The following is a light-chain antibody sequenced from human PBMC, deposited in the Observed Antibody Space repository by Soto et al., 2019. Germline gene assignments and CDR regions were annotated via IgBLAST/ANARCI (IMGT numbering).Light chain of an antibody. CDR1: QSISSW. V-gene: IGKV1-5*03. CDR2: KAS. J-gene: IGKJ5*01. CDR3: QQYNSYIT. Sequence: DIQMTQSPSTLSAPVGDRVTITCRASQSISSWLAWYQQKPGKAPKLLIYKASSLESGVPSRFSGSGSGTEFTLTISSLQPDDFATYYCQQYNSYITFGQGTRLEIK.